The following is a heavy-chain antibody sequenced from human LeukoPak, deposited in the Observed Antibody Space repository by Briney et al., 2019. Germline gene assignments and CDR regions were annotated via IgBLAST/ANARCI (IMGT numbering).Heavy chain of an antibody. CDR3: ARSPHYDFWSGSSCWFDP. CDR2: ISSSSSYI. J-gene: IGHJ5*02. Sequence: GGSLRLSCAASGFTFSSYSMNWVRQAPGKGLEWVSSISSSSSYIYYADSVKGRFTISRDNAKNSLYLQMNSLRAEDTAVYYCARSPHYDFWSGSSCWFDPWGQGTLVTVSS. D-gene: IGHD3-3*01. V-gene: IGHV3-21*01. CDR1: GFTFSSYS.